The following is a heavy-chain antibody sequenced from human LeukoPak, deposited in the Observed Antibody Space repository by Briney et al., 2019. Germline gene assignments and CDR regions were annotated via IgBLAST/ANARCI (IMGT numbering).Heavy chain of an antibody. J-gene: IGHJ4*02. D-gene: IGHD3-22*01. Sequence: GGSLRLSCAASGVTFSIYAMSWVRQAPGKGLEWVTVISGSGGSTYYADSVKGRFTISRDNSKNTLYVQVNSLGTEDTAAYYCAKGSYYDSSGSFYFDYWGQGTLVTVSS. V-gene: IGHV3-23*01. CDR3: AKGSYYDSSGSFYFDY. CDR1: GVTFSIYA. CDR2: ISGSGGST.